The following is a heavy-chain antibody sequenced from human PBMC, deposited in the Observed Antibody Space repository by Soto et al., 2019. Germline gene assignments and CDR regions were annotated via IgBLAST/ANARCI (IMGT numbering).Heavy chain of an antibody. V-gene: IGHV4-39*01. CDR2: IYYSGST. CDR1: GGSISSSSYY. CDR3: FTHDYGDYVDWFDP. Sequence: SETLSLTCTVSGGSISSSSYYWGWIRQPPGKGLEWIGSIYYSGSTYYNPSLKSRVTISVDTSKNQFSLKLSSVTAADTAVYYCFTHDYGDYVDWFDPWGQGTLVTVSS. J-gene: IGHJ5*02. D-gene: IGHD4-17*01.